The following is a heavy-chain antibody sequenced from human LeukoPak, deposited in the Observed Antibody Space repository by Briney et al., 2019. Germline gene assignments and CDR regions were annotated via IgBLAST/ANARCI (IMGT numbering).Heavy chain of an antibody. CDR3: ARASHYSDSSDYPDY. J-gene: IGHJ4*02. V-gene: IGHV3-20*04. CDR2: INWSGGST. D-gene: IGHD3-22*01. Sequence: GGSLRLSCAASGFTFDDYGMSWVRQAPGKGLEWVSGINWSGGSTGYADSVKGRFTISRDNAKNSLYLQMNSLRAEDTALYYCARASHYSDSSDYPDYRGQGTLVTVSS. CDR1: GFTFDDYG.